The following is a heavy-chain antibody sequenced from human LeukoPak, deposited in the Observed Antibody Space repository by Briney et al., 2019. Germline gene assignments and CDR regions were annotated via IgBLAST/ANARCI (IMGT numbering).Heavy chain of an antibody. CDR2: MKPNTGRT. CDR3: ARLSQTPDYYTLGGYYYLGY. CDR1: RYTFTSYD. J-gene: IGHJ4*02. D-gene: IGHD3-10*01. Sequence: ASVKVSCKASRYTFTSYDINWVREAAGHGLEWMGWMKPNTGRTGYAQKFQGRITMTRDTSITTAYMELTNLRSEDTAIYYCARLSQTPDYYTLGGYYYLGYWGQGTPVTVSS. V-gene: IGHV1-8*01.